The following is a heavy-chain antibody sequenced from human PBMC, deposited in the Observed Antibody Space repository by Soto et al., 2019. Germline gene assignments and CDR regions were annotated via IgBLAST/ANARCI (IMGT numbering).Heavy chain of an antibody. V-gene: IGHV3-74*01. CDR1: GFTFSSAW. CDR3: ARDYYYTIDH. J-gene: IGHJ4*02. Sequence: EVQLVESGGGLVQRGGFLRLSCVASGFTFSSAWMHWVRQAPGKGLECVSRIKSDGSGTVYADSVKGRFTISRDNAKNTLYLQMNSLRDEDTAVYYCARDYYYTIDHWGQGTLVTVSS. D-gene: IGHD3-22*01. CDR2: IKSDGSGT.